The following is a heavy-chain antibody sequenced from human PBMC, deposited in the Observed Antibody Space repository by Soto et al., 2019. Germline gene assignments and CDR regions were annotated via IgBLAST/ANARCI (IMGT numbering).Heavy chain of an antibody. CDR1: GGSICSYY. Sequence: SETLSLTCSVSGGSICSYYCSWIRQPPGKGLEWIGYIYYSGSTNYNPSLRSRVTISVDTSKTHFSLKLSSVTAADTGVYYCAYGESYEGYFDYWGQGALVTVS. CDR2: IYYSGST. CDR3: AYGESYEGYFDY. D-gene: IGHD2-21*01. J-gene: IGHJ4*02. V-gene: IGHV4-59*01.